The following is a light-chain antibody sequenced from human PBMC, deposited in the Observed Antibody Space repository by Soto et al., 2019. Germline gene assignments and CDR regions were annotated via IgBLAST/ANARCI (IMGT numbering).Light chain of an antibody. CDR1: SSDVGGYNY. Sequence: QSVLTQPASVSGSPGQSITISCTGTSSDVGGYNYVSWYQQHPGKAPKLMIYEVSNWPSGVSNRFSGSKSGNTASLTISGLQAEDEADYYCSLYTSSSTDVFGTGTKVTVL. CDR3: SLYTSSSTDV. CDR2: EVS. V-gene: IGLV2-14*01. J-gene: IGLJ1*01.